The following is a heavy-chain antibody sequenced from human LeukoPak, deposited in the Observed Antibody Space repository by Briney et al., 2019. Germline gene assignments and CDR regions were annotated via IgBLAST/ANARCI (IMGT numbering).Heavy chain of an antibody. CDR3: ARDYSSGWGFDP. CDR2: IYYSGST. V-gene: IGHV4-59*01. D-gene: IGHD6-19*01. CDR1: GGSISSYY. Sequence: SETLSLTCTDSGGSISSYYWSWIRQPPGKGLEWIGYIYYSGSTNYNPSLKSRVTISVDTSKNQFSLKLSSVTAADTAVYYCARDYSSGWGFDPWGQGTLVTVSS. J-gene: IGHJ5*02.